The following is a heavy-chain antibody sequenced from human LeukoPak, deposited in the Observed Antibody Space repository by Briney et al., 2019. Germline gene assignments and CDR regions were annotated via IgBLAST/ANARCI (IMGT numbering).Heavy chain of an antibody. Sequence: GASVKVSCKASGYTFTSYYMHWVRQAPGQGLEWMGIINPSGGSTSYAQKFQGRVTMTRDTSTSTVYMELSSLRSEDTAVYYCAGINTSLKHAFDIWGQGTMVTVSS. CDR1: GYTFTSYY. CDR3: AGINTSLKHAFDI. V-gene: IGHV1-46*01. J-gene: IGHJ3*02. CDR2: INPSGGST. D-gene: IGHD2-15*01.